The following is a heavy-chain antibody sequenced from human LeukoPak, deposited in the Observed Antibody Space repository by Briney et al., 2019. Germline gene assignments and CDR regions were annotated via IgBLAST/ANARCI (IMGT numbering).Heavy chain of an antibody. Sequence: SETLSLTCTVSGGSISSSSYYWGWIRQPPGKGLEWIGSIYYSGSTYYNPSLKSRVTISVDTSKNQFSLQLNSVTPEDTAVYYCASSFSGGNSMDLFHYWGQGTLVTVSS. D-gene: IGHD4-23*01. CDR2: IYYSGST. J-gene: IGHJ4*02. V-gene: IGHV4-39*01. CDR1: GGSISSSSYY. CDR3: ASSFSGGNSMDLFHY.